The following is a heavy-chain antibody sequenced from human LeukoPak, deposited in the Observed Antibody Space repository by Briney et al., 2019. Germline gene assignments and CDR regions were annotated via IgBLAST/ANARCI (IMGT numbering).Heavy chain of an antibody. D-gene: IGHD3-16*01. Sequence: PGGSLRLSCAASGFTFSSYSMNWVRQAPGKGLEWVSSISSSSSYIYYADSVKGRFTISRDNAKNSLYLQMNSLRAEDTAVYYCAREPLGRLGAFDIWGQGTMVTVSS. CDR1: GFTFSSYS. CDR3: AREPLGRLGAFDI. V-gene: IGHV3-21*01. J-gene: IGHJ3*02. CDR2: ISSSSSYI.